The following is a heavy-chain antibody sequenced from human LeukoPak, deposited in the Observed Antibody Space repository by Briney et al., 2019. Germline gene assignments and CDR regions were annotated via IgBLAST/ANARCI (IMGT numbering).Heavy chain of an antibody. J-gene: IGHJ3*02. CDR2: IYDSGTT. V-gene: IGHV4-59*01. Sequence: PSGTLSLTSTVSGGSPRSFYWRWVRRPPGEGLEWIGYIYDSGTTNYNPSLKSRVTISVDTSKNQFSLKLSSVTAADTAVYYCARDFSAAFDIWGQGTMVTVSS. D-gene: IGHD2/OR15-2a*01. CDR1: GGSPRSFY. CDR3: ARDFSAAFDI.